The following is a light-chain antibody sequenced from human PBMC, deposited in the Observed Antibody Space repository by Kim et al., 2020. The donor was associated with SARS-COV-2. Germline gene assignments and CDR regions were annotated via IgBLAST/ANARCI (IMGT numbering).Light chain of an antibody. J-gene: IGLJ3*02. V-gene: IGLV1-47*02. CDR2: SND. CDR3: AAWDDSLSGWV. Sequence: QSVLTQPPSPSATPGQRVTISCSGSSSNIGSNYVYWYQQLTGTAPKLLIYSNDQRPSGVPDRFSGSKSGTSASLAISGLRSEDEANYYCAAWDDSLSGWVFGGGTQLTVL. CDR1: SSNIGSNY.